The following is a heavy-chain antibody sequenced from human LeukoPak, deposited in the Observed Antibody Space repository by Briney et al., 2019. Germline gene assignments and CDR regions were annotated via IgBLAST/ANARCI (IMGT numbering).Heavy chain of an antibody. Sequence: GGSLRLSCAASGFTFDDYPMHWVRQGPGKGLEWVSLISWDAGTTYYADSVKGRFTISRDNSRNSLYLQMNSLRTEDTALYYCAKDGKNHFDYWGQGTLVTVSS. CDR3: AKDGKNHFDY. D-gene: IGHD1-14*01. J-gene: IGHJ4*02. CDR2: ISWDAGTT. CDR1: GFTFDDYP. V-gene: IGHV3-43*01.